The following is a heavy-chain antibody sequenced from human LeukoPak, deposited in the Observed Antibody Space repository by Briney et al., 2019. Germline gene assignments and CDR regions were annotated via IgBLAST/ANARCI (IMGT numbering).Heavy chain of an antibody. CDR1: GFTFSSYA. V-gene: IGHV3-23*01. D-gene: IGHD1-26*01. CDR2: ISHSGGST. Sequence: GGSLRLSCAASGFTFSSYAMSWVRQAPGKGLEWVSGISHSGGSTYYADSVKGRFTISRDNSKNTVYMQMNSLRAEDTAVYYCAKGEGTLYYYGFDVWGQGTTVTVSS. J-gene: IGHJ6*02. CDR3: AKGEGTLYYYGFDV.